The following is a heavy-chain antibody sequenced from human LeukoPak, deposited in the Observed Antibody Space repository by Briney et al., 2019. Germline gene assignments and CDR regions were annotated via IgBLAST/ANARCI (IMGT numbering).Heavy chain of an antibody. CDR2: IIPIFGTA. V-gene: IGHV1-69*06. J-gene: IGHJ4*02. Sequence: GASVKVSCKASGGTFSSYAISWVRQAPGQGLEWMGGIIPIFGTANYAQKFQGRVTITADKSTSTAYMELRSLRSDDTAVYYCARGGDSGSYGVMGYWGQGTLVTVSS. CDR1: GGTFSSYA. D-gene: IGHD1-26*01. CDR3: ARGGDSGSYGVMGY.